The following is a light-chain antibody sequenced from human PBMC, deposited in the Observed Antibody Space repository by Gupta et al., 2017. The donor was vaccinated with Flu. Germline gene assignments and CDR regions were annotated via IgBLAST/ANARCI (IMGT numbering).Light chain of an antibody. CDR2: AAS. CDR1: QDISNW. V-gene: IGKV1-12*01. Sequence: SSVSASVGDRVTITCRASQDISNWLAWYQQKPGKAPKLLIHAASSLQSGVPSRSSGSGSGTDFTLTISSLQPEDVATYYCQQTNSLFPLTFGGGTKVEIK. CDR3: QQTNSLFPLT. J-gene: IGKJ4*01.